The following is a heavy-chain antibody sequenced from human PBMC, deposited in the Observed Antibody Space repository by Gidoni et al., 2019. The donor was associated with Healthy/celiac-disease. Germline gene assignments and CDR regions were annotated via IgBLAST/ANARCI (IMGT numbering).Heavy chain of an antibody. CDR2: INHSGST. CDR3: ARGLGGFDP. J-gene: IGHJ5*02. V-gene: IGHV4-34*01. Sequence: QVQLQQWGAGLLKPSATLSLTCAAYGGSFSGYYWSWIRQPPGKGLEWIGEINHSGSTNYNPSLKSRVTISVDTSKNQFSLKLSSVTAADTAVYYCARGLGGFDPWGQGTLVTVSS. CDR1: GGSFSGYY.